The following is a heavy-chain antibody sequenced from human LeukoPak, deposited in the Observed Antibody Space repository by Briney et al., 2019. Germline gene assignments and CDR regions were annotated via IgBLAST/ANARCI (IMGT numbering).Heavy chain of an antibody. CDR3: AKSHASIWNVYDY. V-gene: IGHV3-23*01. CDR2: ITAGGDGT. CDR1: GFTFSGYA. Sequence: GGSLRLSCAASGFTFSGYAMSWVRLAPGKGLEWVSAITAGGDGTYYADSVKGRFTISRDNLKNMVFLQMNSLRAGDTAIYYCAKSHASIWNVYDYWGQGTLVTVSS. J-gene: IGHJ4*02. D-gene: IGHD1-1*01.